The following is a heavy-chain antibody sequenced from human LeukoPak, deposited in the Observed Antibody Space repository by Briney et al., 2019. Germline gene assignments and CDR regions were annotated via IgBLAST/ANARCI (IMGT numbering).Heavy chain of an antibody. CDR1: GYTFTGYG. D-gene: IGHD3-16*02. Sequence: GASVKVSCKASGYTFTGYGINWVRQAPGQGLEWMGWISAYDSNTNYAQNFQGRVTMTTDTSTSTAYMELRRLRSDDTAVYYCARVGTLWVWGSYRSQEYYYMDVWGKGTTVTVSS. CDR3: ARVGTLWVWGSYRSQEYYYMDV. CDR2: ISAYDSNT. V-gene: IGHV1-18*01. J-gene: IGHJ6*03.